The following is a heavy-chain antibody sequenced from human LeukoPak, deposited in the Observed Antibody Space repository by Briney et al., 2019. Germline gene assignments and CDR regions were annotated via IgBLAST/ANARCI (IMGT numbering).Heavy chain of an antibody. J-gene: IGHJ4*02. CDR3: ARPEVSYYGTGSFDY. CDR1: GFTFSSYA. D-gene: IGHD3-10*01. V-gene: IGHV3-30*04. Sequence: GGSLRLSCAASGFTFSSYAMHWVRQAPGKGLEGVAVISYDGSNKYYADSVKGRFTISRDNSKNTLYLQMNSLRAEDTAVYYCARPEVSYYGTGSFDYWGQGTLVTVSS. CDR2: ISYDGSNK.